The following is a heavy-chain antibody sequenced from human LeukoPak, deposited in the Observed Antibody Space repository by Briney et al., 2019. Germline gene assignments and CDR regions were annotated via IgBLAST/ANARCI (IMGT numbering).Heavy chain of an antibody. V-gene: IGHV1-2*02. D-gene: IGHD2-2*01. CDR3: ATGERLVPAAMWFDY. Sequence: ASVKVSRKASGYTFTDYYMHWGRQAPGQGLEWMGWINPKSGGRSYAQRFQGRVTMTRDTSISTAYMELSRLRSDDTAVYYCATGERLVPAAMWFDYWGQGTLVTVSS. CDR2: INPKSGGR. CDR1: GYTFTDYY. J-gene: IGHJ4*02.